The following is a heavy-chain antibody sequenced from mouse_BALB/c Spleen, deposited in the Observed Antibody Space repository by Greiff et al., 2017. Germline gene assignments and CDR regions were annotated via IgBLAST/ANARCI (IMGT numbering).Heavy chain of an antibody. J-gene: IGHJ4*01. D-gene: IGHD2-14*01. CDR3: ARMRYSYAMDY. CDR2: IWSGGST. CDR1: GFSLTSYG. Sequence: QVQLKESGPGLVQPSQSLSITCTVSGFSLTSYGVHWVRQSPGKGLEWLGVIWSGGSTDYNAAFISRLSISKDNSKSQVFFKMNSLQANDTAIYYCARMRYSYAMDYWGQGTSVTVSS. V-gene: IGHV2-2*02.